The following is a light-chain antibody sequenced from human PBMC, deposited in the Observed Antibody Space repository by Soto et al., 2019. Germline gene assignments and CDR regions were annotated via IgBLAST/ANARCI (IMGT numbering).Light chain of an antibody. CDR1: QSVSSSY. CDR2: GAS. J-gene: IGKJ4*01. Sequence: EMVLTPSPATLSLSPRERATLSCMASQSVSSSYLAWYQQKPGQAPRLLIYGASSRATGIPDRFSGSGSGTDFTLTISRLEPEDFAVYYCQQYGSSPLPFGGVTKVDI. V-gene: IGKV3-20*01. CDR3: QQYGSSPLP.